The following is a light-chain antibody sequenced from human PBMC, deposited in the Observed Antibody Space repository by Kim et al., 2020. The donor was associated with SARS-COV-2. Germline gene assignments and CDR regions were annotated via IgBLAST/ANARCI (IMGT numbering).Light chain of an antibody. Sequence: DIQMTQSPSSLSASVGDRVTITCRASQVINNYLAWYQQKPGKAPTVLIYGASTLHSGVPSRFSVSGSGTDFTLTISSLQPEDVGTYYCQKYDSAPWTFGHVTKVDIK. CDR2: GAS. CDR1: QVINNY. V-gene: IGKV1-27*01. J-gene: IGKJ1*01. CDR3: QKYDSAPWT.